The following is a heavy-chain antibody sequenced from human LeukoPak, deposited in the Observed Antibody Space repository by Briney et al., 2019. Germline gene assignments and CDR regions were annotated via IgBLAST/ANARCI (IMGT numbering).Heavy chain of an antibody. J-gene: IGHJ4*02. CDR3: ARSNPPYSGHPKGTIDY. CDR1: GGSISSSSYY. V-gene: IGHV4-39*01. D-gene: IGHD6-13*01. CDR2: IYYRGST. Sequence: PSETLSLTCTVSGGSISSSSYYWGWIRQPPGKGLEWIGSIYYRGSTYYNPSLKSGVTISVDTSKNQFSLKMTSVTAADTAVYYCARSNPPYSGHPKGTIDYWGQGTLVTVSS.